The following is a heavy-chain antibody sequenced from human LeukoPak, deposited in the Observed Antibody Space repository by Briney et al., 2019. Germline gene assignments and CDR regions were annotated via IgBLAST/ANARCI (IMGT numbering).Heavy chain of an antibody. CDR1: GGSIRSSNW. CDR3: GRSYHDDAWAAFDI. CDR2: IYHNGVT. J-gene: IGHJ3*02. Sequence: SGTLSLTCAVAGGSIRSSNWWSWVRQSPGKGLKWIRSIYHNGVTFYNPSLRSRVSISLDTSKNQFSLGLSSVTAADTAVYYCGRSYHDDAWAAFDIWGQGTVVTISS. V-gene: IGHV4-4*02. D-gene: IGHD3-16*01.